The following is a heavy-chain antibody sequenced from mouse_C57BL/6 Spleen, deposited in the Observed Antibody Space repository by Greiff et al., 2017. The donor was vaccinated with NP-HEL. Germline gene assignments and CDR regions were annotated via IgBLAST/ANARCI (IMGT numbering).Heavy chain of an antibody. CDR1: GFTFSSYT. CDR3: ARELDFDY. D-gene: IGHD4-1*01. Sequence: EVKLVESGGGLVKPGGSLKLSCAASGFTFSSYTMSWVRQTPEKRLEWVATISGGGGNTYYPDSVKGRFTISRDNAKNTLYLQISSLRSEDTALYYCARELDFDYWGQGTTLTVSS. CDR2: ISGGGGNT. J-gene: IGHJ2*01. V-gene: IGHV5-9*01.